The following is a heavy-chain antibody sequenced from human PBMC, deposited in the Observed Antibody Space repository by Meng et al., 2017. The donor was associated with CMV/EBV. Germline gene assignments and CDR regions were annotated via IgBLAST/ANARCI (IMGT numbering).Heavy chain of an antibody. CDR2: IGASGSST. D-gene: IGHD6-19*01. CDR3: AKNGLGGWTNWFDP. Sequence: GESLKISCAASGFTFSGSAMHWVRQAPGKGLEWVSFIGASGSSTFYADSVKGRFTISRDNSKNTLYLQMNSLRAEDTAVYYCAKNGLGGWTNWFDPWGQGTLVTVSS. V-gene: IGHV3-23*01. J-gene: IGHJ5*02. CDR1: GFTFSGSA.